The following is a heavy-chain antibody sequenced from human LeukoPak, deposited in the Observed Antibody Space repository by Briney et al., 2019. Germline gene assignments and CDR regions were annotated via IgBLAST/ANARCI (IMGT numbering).Heavy chain of an antibody. CDR3: AHLVWEYVGGLDV. D-gene: IGHD1-26*01. CDR2: IYTNGRDT. V-gene: IGHV3-23*05. J-gene: IGHJ6*02. Sequence: SGGSLRLSCAASGFTFRSFGMNWVRQAPGKGLEWVSGIYTNGRDTRYADSVKGRFTISRDNSKNTLYLQMHSLRVEDTAVYYCAHLVWEYVGGLDVWGQGTTVTLSS. CDR1: GFTFRSFG.